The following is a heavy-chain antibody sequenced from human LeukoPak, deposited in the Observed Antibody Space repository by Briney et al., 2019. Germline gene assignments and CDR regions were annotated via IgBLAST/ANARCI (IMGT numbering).Heavy chain of an antibody. D-gene: IGHD4-17*01. CDR2: IYTSGST. J-gene: IGHJ5*02. CDR3: ASGDYLWFDP. V-gene: IGHV4-61*02. CDR1: GGSISSGSYY. Sequence: SQTLSLTCTVSGGSISSGSYYWSWIRQPAGKGLEWIGRIYTSGSTNYNPSLKSRVTISVDTSKNQFSLKLSSVTAADTAAYYCASGDYLWFDPWGQGTLVTVSS.